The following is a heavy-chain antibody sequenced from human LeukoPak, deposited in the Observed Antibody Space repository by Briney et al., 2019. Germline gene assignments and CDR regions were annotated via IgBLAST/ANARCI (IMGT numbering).Heavy chain of an antibody. CDR2: IYYSGST. CDR1: GGSISSYY. D-gene: IGHD6-6*01. CDR3: AREITIAARPSSYWYFDL. J-gene: IGHJ2*01. Sequence: SETLSLTCTVSGGSISSYYWSWIRQPPGKGLEWIGYIYYSGSTNYNPSLKSRVTISVDTSKNQFSLKLSSVTAADTAVYYCAREITIAARPSSYWYFDLWGRGTLVTVSS. V-gene: IGHV4-59*01.